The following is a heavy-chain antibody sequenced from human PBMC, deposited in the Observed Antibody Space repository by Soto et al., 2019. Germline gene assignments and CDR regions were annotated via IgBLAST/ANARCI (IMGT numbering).Heavy chain of an antibody. CDR3: ARHGVRYAYYGMDV. J-gene: IGHJ6*02. CDR2: IDPTDSYT. D-gene: IGHD2-2*01. V-gene: IGHV5-10-1*03. Sequence: VQLVQSGAEVKKSGESLRISCNGSGYRFTNYWISWVRQMPGKGLEWMGRIDPTDSYTNYNPSFQGHVTMSVDKSISTAYLQWSSLKASDTAMYFCARHGVRYAYYGMDVWGQGTTVSVSS. CDR1: GYRFTNYW.